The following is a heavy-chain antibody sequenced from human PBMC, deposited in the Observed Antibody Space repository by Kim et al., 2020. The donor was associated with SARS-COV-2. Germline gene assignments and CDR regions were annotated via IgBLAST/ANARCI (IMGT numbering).Heavy chain of an antibody. Sequence: GGSLRLSCAASGFTVTNYIMTWVRQAPGKGLEWVSSISGSGDTTYYADSVKGRFTISRDCYKMYLQMNSLRADDTAIYYFAKDLRGGVILRYFDYWGQGAQVTVSS. J-gene: IGHJ4*02. D-gene: IGHD3-10*01. CDR1: GFTVTNYI. CDR3: AKDLRGGVILRYFDY. V-gene: IGHV3-23*01. CDR2: ISGSGDTT.